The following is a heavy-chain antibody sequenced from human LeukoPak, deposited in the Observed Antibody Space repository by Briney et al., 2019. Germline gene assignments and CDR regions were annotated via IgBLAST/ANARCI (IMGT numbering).Heavy chain of an antibody. CDR2: ISSSTSYI. Sequence: GGSLRLSCAASGFTFSDYSMSWVRQAPGKGLEWVSSISSSTSYIFYADSMEGRFTISRDNAKNSLYLQMNSLRAEDTAVYYCARVLSAAMWGGMDVWGQGTTVTVSS. J-gene: IGHJ6*02. CDR3: ARVLSAAMWGGMDV. CDR1: GFTFSDYS. D-gene: IGHD2-2*01. V-gene: IGHV3-21*01.